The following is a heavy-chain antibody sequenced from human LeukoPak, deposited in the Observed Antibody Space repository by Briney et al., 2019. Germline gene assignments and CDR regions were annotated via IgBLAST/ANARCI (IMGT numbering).Heavy chain of an antibody. V-gene: IGHV7-4-1*02. D-gene: IGHD2-8*01. CDR2: INTNSGNP. J-gene: IGHJ5*02. CDR3: ARVPFVVMGVTGNWFDP. Sequence: GASVKVSCKASGYTFTNYAINWVRQAPGQGLEWLGWINTNSGNPTYAQGFTGRFVFSLDTFVSTAYLQISRLKPEDTAVYYCARVPFVVMGVTGNWFDPWGQGTLVIVSS. CDR1: GYTFTNYA.